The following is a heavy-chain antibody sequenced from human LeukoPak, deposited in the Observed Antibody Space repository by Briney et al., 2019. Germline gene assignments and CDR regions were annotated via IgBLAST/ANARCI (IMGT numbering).Heavy chain of an antibody. D-gene: IGHD3-16*01. J-gene: IGHJ4*02. CDR3: ARDGQGGSPYAQDY. CDR2: ISGSGGST. Sequence: GGSLRLSCAASGFTFSSYGMSWVRQAPGKGLEWVSAISGSGGSTYYADSVKGRFTISRDNSKNTLYLQMNSLRGDDTAVYFCARDGQGGSPYAQDYWGQGTLVTVSS. V-gene: IGHV3-23*01. CDR1: GFTFSSYG.